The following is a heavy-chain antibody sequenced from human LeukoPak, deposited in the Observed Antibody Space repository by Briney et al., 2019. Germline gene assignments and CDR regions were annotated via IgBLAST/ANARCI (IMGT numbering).Heavy chain of an antibody. D-gene: IGHD2-8*01. Sequence: PSETLSLTCTVSGGSISSYYWSWIRQPPGKGLEWIGYIYYSGSTNYNPSLKSRVTISVDTSKNQFSLKLSSVTGADTAVYYCARVAGYCTNGVCYTSRYFDYWGQGTLVTVSS. CDR1: GGSISSYY. CDR3: ARVAGYCTNGVCYTSRYFDY. J-gene: IGHJ4*02. V-gene: IGHV4-59*01. CDR2: IYYSGST.